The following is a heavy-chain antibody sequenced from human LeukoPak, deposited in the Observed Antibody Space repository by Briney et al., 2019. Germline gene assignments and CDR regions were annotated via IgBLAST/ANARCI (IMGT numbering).Heavy chain of an antibody. J-gene: IGHJ4*02. Sequence: ASVKVSCKASGYTLTGYYLHWVRQAPGQGFEWMGWINPSDGGTNYAPKFQGRVTMTRDTSISTAFMDLSRLTYDETAVYFCARADKCTTCSIDYWGQGTLVIVSS. CDR2: INPSDGGT. CDR3: ARADKCTTCSIDY. D-gene: IGHD2-2*01. V-gene: IGHV1-2*02. CDR1: GYTLTGYY.